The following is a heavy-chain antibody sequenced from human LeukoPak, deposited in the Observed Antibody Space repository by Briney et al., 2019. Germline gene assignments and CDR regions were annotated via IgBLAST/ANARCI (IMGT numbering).Heavy chain of an antibody. D-gene: IGHD6-6*01. Sequence: GTSLRLSCAASGFTFRNYGMHWVRQAPGKGLEWVAVISYDGSNKYYADSVKGRFAISRDNSKNTLYLQMNSLRAEDTAVYYCARPYSSSSEDYWGQGTLVTVSS. CDR2: ISYDGSNK. CDR3: ARPYSSSSEDY. V-gene: IGHV3-30*19. CDR1: GFTFRNYG. J-gene: IGHJ4*02.